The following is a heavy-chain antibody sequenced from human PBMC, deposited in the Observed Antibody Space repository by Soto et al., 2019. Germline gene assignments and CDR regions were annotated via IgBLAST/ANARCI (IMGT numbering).Heavy chain of an antibody. CDR2: ISGSGGST. D-gene: IGHD6-13*01. Sequence: PGGSLRLSCAASGFTFSSYAMSWIRQAPGKGLEWVSAISGSGGSTYYADSVKGRFTISRDNSKNTLYLQMNSLRAEDTAVYYCAKDSGSSSSLIFDYWGQGTLVTVSS. J-gene: IGHJ4*02. CDR3: AKDSGSSSSLIFDY. V-gene: IGHV3-23*01. CDR1: GFTFSSYA.